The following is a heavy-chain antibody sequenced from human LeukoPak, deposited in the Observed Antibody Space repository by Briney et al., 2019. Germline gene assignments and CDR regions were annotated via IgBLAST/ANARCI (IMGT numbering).Heavy chain of an antibody. D-gene: IGHD5-12*01. CDR2: ISSRSSYI. CDR3: ARGGEFSGYEI. J-gene: IGHJ4*02. CDR1: GFTFSSYS. V-gene: IGHV3-21*01. Sequence: GGSLRLSCAASGFTFSSYSMNWVRQAPGKGLGWVSSISSRSSYIYYTDSVKGRFTISRDNAKNSLYQQMNSLRAEDTAVYYCARGGEFSGYEIWGQGTLVTVSS.